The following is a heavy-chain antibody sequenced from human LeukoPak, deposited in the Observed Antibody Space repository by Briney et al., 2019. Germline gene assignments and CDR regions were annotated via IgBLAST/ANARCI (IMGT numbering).Heavy chain of an antibody. D-gene: IGHD6-19*01. V-gene: IGHV3-7*01. CDR1: GFTFSSYW. J-gene: IGHJ4*02. CDR2: IRQDGSEK. Sequence: GGPLRLSCAASGFTFSSYWMSWVRQAPGKGLEWVANIRQDGSEKYYVDSVKGRFTISRDNAKNSLYLQMNSLRAEDTAVYYCAREAIAVAFFDYWGQGTLVTVSS. CDR3: AREAIAVAFFDY.